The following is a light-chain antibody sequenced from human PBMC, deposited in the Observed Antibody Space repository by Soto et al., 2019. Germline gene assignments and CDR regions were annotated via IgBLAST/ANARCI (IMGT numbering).Light chain of an antibody. J-gene: IGKJ4*01. CDR3: HQYPNWSRGC. Sequence: EIVMTQSPATLSVSPEERTTLSCRASQSISTHLAWYHQKPGQAPRLLIYGASTRATGIPARFSGSGSGTDFTLTVTALQSEDFAVYYCHQYPNWSRGCFGGGTKVEIK. V-gene: IGKV3-15*01. CDR2: GAS. CDR1: QSISTH.